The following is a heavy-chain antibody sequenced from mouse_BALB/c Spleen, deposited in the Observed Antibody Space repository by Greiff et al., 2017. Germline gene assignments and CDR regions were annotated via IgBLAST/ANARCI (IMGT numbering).Heavy chain of an antibody. CDR2: INPDSSTI. D-gene: IGHD2-10*01. CDR1: GFAFSSYW. CDR3: ARRAYCGNYAFAY. V-gene: IGHV4-1*02. Sequence: EVQGVESGGGLVQPGGSLKLSCAASGFAFSSYWMSWVRQAPGKGLEWIGEINPDSSTINYTPSLKGKFIISRDNAKNTLYLQMSKVRSEDTALCDCARRAYCGNYAFAYWGQGTLVTVSA. J-gene: IGHJ3*01.